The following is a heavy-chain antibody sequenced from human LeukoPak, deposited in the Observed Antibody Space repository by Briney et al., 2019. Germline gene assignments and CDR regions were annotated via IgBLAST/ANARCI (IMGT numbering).Heavy chain of an antibody. Sequence: PSETLSLTCTVSGGSISSVNYFWTWIRQHPGKGLEWIGYIHYGGTTSYNLSLKSRINISVDTSKNQFSLKMSSVTAADTAVYYCASYRGYSGYDRGMDVWGQGTTVTVSS. CDR3: ASYRGYSGYDRGMDV. CDR2: IHYGGTT. J-gene: IGHJ6*02. D-gene: IGHD5-12*01. V-gene: IGHV4-31*03. CDR1: GGSISSVNYF.